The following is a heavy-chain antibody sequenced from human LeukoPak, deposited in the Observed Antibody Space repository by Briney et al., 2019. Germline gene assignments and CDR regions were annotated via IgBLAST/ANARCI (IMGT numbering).Heavy chain of an antibody. CDR3: ARHEGCSSTSCYGRYWYFDL. CDR1: GGSISSSNW. V-gene: IGHV4-4*02. D-gene: IGHD2-2*01. Sequence: PSETLSLTCTVSGGSISSSNWWSWVRQPPGKGLEWIGEIYHSGSTNYNPSLKSRVTISVDKSKNQFSLKLSSVTAADTAVYYCARHEGCSSTSCYGRYWYFDLWGRGTLVTVSS. J-gene: IGHJ2*01. CDR2: IYHSGST.